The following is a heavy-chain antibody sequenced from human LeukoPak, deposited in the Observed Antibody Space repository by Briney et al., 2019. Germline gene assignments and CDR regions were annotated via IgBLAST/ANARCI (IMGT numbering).Heavy chain of an antibody. Sequence: SETLSLTCTVSGGSISSYYWSWIRQPPGKGLEWIGYIYTSGSTNYNPSLKSRVTISVDTSKNQFSLKLSSVTAADTAVYYCARLYNWNDPGEPYFDYWGQGTLVTVSS. CDR1: GGSISSYY. CDR2: IYTSGST. J-gene: IGHJ4*02. V-gene: IGHV4-4*09. CDR3: ARLYNWNDPGEPYFDY. D-gene: IGHD1-20*01.